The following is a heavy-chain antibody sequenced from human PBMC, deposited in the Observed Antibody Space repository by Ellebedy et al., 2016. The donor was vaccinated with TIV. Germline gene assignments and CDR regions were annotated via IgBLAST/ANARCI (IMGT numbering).Heavy chain of an antibody. J-gene: IGHJ4*02. CDR1: GFTFTSYW. V-gene: IGHV3-7*01. Sequence: GESLKISXATSGFTFTSYWMTWVRQAPGKGLQWVANIKEDGSEKYHVDSVKGRFTISRDNAKNSLYLQINSLRAEDTAVYYCAKEGKNDGDLDYWGQGTLVTVSS. CDR2: IKEDGSEK. D-gene: IGHD4-17*01. CDR3: AKEGKNDGDLDY.